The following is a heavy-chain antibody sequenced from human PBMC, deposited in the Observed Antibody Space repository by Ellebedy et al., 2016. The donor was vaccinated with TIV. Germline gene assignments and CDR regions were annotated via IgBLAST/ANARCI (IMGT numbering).Heavy chain of an antibody. CDR1: GYTFIDYG. V-gene: IGHV1-18*01. Sequence: AASVKVSCKSSGYTFIDYGVTWVRQAPGQGLDWMGWVSAYSGNTNYAENLQGRVTMTTYTSTDTAYMELRSLRSDDTAVYFCARYSGSGTYYRNGMDVWGQGTTVTVSS. D-gene: IGHD3-10*01. J-gene: IGHJ6*02. CDR3: ARYSGSGTYYRNGMDV. CDR2: VSAYSGNT.